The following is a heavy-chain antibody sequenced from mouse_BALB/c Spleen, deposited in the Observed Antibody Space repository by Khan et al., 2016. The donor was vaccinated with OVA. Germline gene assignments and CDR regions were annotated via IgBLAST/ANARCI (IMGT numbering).Heavy chain of an antibody. CDR3: AGDFHYYGSRGALDY. V-gene: IGHV1-4*01. CDR1: GYTFTGYS. D-gene: IGHD1-1*01. CDR2: ISPSNAYT. Sequence: QVQLQQSGAELARPGASVKMSCKASGYTFTGYSMHWIQQRPGQGLEWIGYISPSNAYTNYNQKFKDKATLTADKSSSTAYMQLSSLTSVDSAVYYCAGDFHYYGSRGALDYWGQGTSVTVSS. J-gene: IGHJ4*01.